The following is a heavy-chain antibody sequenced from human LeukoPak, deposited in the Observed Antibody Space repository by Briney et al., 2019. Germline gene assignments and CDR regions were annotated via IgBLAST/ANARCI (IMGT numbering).Heavy chain of an antibody. V-gene: IGHV3-53*01. Sequence: PGGSLRLSCADSGLTVSTNYMYWVRQAPGRGLEWVSAVYSGGGTYYADSVKGRFTISRDNSKKRLYLQMNSLRAEDTAVYYCTAGSSGVFDYWGQGTLVTVSS. CDR3: TAGSSGVFDY. D-gene: IGHD3-22*01. J-gene: IGHJ4*02. CDR1: GLTVSTNY. CDR2: VYSGGGT.